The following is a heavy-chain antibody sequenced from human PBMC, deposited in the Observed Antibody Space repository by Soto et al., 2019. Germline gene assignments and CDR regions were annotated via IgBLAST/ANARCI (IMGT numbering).Heavy chain of an antibody. Sequence: SETLSLTCAVYGGSFSGYIWTWIRQTPGKGLQWIGQINHSGNAIYNPSLKNRVTISIMSNNQFSLEMSSVTAADTAVYYCARDLGNYDILTGYKNWGQGTLVTVPS. D-gene: IGHD3-9*01. J-gene: IGHJ4*02. V-gene: IGHV4-34*01. CDR3: ARDLGNYDILTGYKN. CDR2: INHSGNA. CDR1: GGSFSGYI.